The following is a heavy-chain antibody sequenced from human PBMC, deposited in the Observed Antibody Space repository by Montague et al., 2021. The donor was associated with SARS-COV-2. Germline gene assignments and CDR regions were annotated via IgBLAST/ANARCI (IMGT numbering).Heavy chain of an antibody. V-gene: IGHV3-21*01. CDR2: ISSSSSYI. J-gene: IGHJ6*02. Sequence: SLNLSWAASGFTFSSYSMNWVRQAPGKGLEWVSSISSSSSYIYYADSVKGRFTISRDNAKNSLYLQMNSLRAEDTAVYYCARGYDFWSGGYYYYYGMDVWGQGTTVTVSS. CDR1: GFTFSSYS. D-gene: IGHD3-3*01. CDR3: ARGYDFWSGGYYYYYGMDV.